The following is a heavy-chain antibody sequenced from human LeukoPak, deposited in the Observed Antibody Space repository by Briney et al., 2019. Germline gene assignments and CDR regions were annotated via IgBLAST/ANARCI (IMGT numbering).Heavy chain of an antibody. J-gene: IGHJ4*02. CDR3: ARDGVLYSGTYPWYFDY. D-gene: IGHD1-26*01. CDR1: GFTFSDYY. Sequence: RAGGSLRLSCAASGFTFSDYYMSWIRQAPGKGLEWVSGINWNGGSTGYADSVKGRFTISRDNAKKSLYLQMNSLRAEDTAFYYCARDGVLYSGTYPWYFDYWGQGTLVTVSS. V-gene: IGHV3-20*04. CDR2: INWNGGST.